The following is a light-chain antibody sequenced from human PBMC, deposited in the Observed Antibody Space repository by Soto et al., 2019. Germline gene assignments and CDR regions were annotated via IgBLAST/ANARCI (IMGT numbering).Light chain of an antibody. CDR3: CSYAGSSTFDVV. CDR1: SSDVGSYNL. J-gene: IGLJ2*01. V-gene: IGLV2-23*03. Sequence: QSALTQPASVSGSPGQSITISCTGTSSDVGSYNLVSWYQQHPGKAPKLMIYEGCKRPSGVSNRFSGSKSGNTASLTISGLQAEDEAEYYCCSYAGSSTFDVVFGGGTKLTVL. CDR2: EGC.